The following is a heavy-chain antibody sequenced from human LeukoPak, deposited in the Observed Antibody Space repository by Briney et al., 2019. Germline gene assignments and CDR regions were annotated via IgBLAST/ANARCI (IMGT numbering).Heavy chain of an antibody. CDR3: AEDSAMGYYYYYGMDV. J-gene: IGHJ6*02. Sequence: GRSLRLSCAASGFTFDDYAMHWVRQAPGKGLEWVSGISWNSGSIGYADSVKGRFTISRDNAKNSLYLHMNSLRAEDTALYYCAEDSAMGYYYYYGMDVWGQGTTVTVSS. D-gene: IGHD5-18*01. CDR2: ISWNSGSI. CDR1: GFTFDDYA. V-gene: IGHV3-9*01.